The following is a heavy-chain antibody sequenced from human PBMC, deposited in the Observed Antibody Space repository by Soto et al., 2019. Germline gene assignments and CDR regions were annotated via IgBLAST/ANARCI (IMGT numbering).Heavy chain of an antibody. Sequence: QVQLQESGPGLVKPSETLSLTCTVSSGSISRYYWTWIRQPPGKGLEWIGYISYSGSTNYNPSLKSLVTISADTSKNQFSLKLSSVTAADTAVYYCASRLRIDAFDIWGQGTMVTVSS. J-gene: IGHJ3*02. V-gene: IGHV4-59*08. CDR1: SGSISRYY. D-gene: IGHD5-18*01. CDR2: ISYSGST. CDR3: ASRLRIDAFDI.